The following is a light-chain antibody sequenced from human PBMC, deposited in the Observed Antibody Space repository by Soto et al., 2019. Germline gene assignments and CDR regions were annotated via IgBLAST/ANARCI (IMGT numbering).Light chain of an antibody. V-gene: IGLV2-14*01. CDR2: EVS. CDR1: SSDVGGYNY. CDR3: SSYTSNSPYV. Sequence: SALTQPASVSGSPGQSITISCTGTSSDVGGYNYVSWYQQHPGKAPKLIIYEVSNRPSGVSNRFSGSKSGNTASLTISGLQAEDEADYYCSSYTSNSPYVFATGTKV. J-gene: IGLJ1*01.